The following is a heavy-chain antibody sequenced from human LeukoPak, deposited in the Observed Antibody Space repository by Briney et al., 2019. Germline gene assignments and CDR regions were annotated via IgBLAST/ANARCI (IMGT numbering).Heavy chain of an antibody. D-gene: IGHD3-22*01. CDR2: IYYSGCT. CDR3: ARSYYYDYRQIDY. J-gene: IGHJ4*02. V-gene: IGHV4-39*01. CDR1: GDSISTSSYY. Sequence: PSETLSLTCTVSGDSISTSSYYSGWFRQPPGKGLEWLGSIYYSGCTYYNPSLKSRVTISVDTSKNQLSLNLYSVTAADTAVFYCARSYYYDYRQIDYWGQGTLFTVSS.